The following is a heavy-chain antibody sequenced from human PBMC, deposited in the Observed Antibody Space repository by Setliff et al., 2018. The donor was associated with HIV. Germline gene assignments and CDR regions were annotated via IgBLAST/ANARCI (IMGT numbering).Heavy chain of an antibody. V-gene: IGHV1-18*01. Sequence: ASVKVSCKASGYTFTTYGITWVRQAPGQGLEWMGWISTYNGNTNYAQKFQGRVTMTTVTSTSTAYMELRSLRSDDTAVYCCARLSIPAYYYMDVWGRGTTVTVFS. J-gene: IGHJ6*03. D-gene: IGHD2-21*01. CDR2: ISTYNGNT. CDR1: GYTFTTYG. CDR3: ARLSIPAYYYMDV.